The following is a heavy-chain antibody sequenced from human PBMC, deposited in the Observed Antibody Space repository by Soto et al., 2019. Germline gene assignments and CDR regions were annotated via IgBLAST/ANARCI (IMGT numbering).Heavy chain of an antibody. CDR3: AKDALTYSSSWSLQH. Sequence: EVQLLESGGGLVQPGGSLRLSCAASGFIFSCYAMSWVSQAPGKGLEWVSAISGSGGSTYYADTVKGRFTISRDHSKNTLYLQMNSLRAEDTAVYYCAKDALTYSSSWSLQHWGHGTLVTVSS. V-gene: IGHV3-23*01. CDR2: ISGSGGST. CDR1: GFIFSCYA. J-gene: IGHJ1*01. D-gene: IGHD6-13*01.